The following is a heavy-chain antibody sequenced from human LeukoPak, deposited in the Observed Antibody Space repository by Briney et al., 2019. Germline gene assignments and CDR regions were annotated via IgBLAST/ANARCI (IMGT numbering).Heavy chain of an antibody. CDR2: IYHSGST. CDR3: ARAYYDSSNWFDP. D-gene: IGHD3-3*01. CDR1: GYSISSGYY. V-gene: IGHV4-38-2*02. Sequence: SETLSLTCTVSGYSISSGYYWGWIRQPPGKGLEWIGSIYHSGSTYYNPSLKSRVTISVDTPKNRFSLKLSSVTAADTAVYYCARAYYDSSNWFDPWAREPWSPSPQ. J-gene: IGHJ5*02.